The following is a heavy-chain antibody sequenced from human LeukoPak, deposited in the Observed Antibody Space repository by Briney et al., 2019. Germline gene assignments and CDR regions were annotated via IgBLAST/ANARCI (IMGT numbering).Heavy chain of an antibody. CDR2: ISATNGNT. V-gene: IGHV1-18*01. CDR3: ARDMSFAVSMVSPDY. CDR1: GYSFSSYG. D-gene: IGHD2-8*01. Sequence: GASVKVSCKTSGYSFSSYGIRWVRQAPGQGLEWMGWISATNGNTKYTQSLQGRVTMTTDTSTRTAYMELRSLTSDDTAIYYCARDMSFAVSMVSPDYWGQGTLVTVSS. J-gene: IGHJ4*02.